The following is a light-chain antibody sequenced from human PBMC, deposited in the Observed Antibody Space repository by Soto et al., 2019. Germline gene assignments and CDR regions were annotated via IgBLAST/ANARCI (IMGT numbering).Light chain of an antibody. V-gene: IGKV1D-13*01. CDR2: DAS. J-gene: IGKJ5*01. CDR1: QGISSA. CDR3: QQFNNYLPIT. Sequence: AIQLIQSPSSLSASVGDRVTITCRASQGISSALAWYQQKPGKAPKLLIYDASSLESGVPSRFSGSGSGTDFTLTISSLQPEDFATYYCQQFNNYLPITFGQGTRLEIK.